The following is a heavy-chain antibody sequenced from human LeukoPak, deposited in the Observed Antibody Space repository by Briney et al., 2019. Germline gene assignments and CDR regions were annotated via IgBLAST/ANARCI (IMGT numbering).Heavy chain of an antibody. CDR3: SGGDGYNFLDC. Sequence: PGGSLRLSCAASGFTVSKNYMSWVRQAPGKGLEGVAVIYRVGSTYADSVKGRFTISRDNSKNTLYLQMNSLRAEETAMYYCSGGDGYNFLDCSGRGVLVSVSS. CDR1: GFTVSKNY. V-gene: IGHV3-66*01. J-gene: IGHJ4*02. D-gene: IGHD5-24*01. CDR2: IYRVGST.